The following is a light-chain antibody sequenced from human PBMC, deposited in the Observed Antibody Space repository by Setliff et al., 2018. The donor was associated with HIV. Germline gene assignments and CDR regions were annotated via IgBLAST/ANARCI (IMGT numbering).Light chain of an antibody. V-gene: IGLV2-14*01. CDR1: NSDVGAYNY. CDR2: EVS. J-gene: IGLJ1*01. Sequence: QSALTQPASVSGSPGQSITISCTGTNSDVGAYNYVSWYQQHPGKALKLVIYEVSNRPSGVSNRFSGSKSGNTASLTISGLQAEDEADCYCSAYSTLFIYIFGTGTKGTVL. CDR3: SAYSTLFIYI.